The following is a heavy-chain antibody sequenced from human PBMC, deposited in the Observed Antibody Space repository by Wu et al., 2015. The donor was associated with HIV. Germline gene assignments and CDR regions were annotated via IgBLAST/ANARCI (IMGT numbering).Heavy chain of an antibody. CDR2: INPSGGST. Sequence: QVQLVQSGAEVKKPGASVKVSCKASGYTFTSYYMHWVRQAPGQGLEWMGIINPSGGSTSYAQKFQGRVTMTRDTSTSTVYMELSSLRSEDTAVYYCAAEPLRFPRVGWADTWGQGTLVTVSS. D-gene: IGHD1-14*01. CDR3: AAEPLRFPRVGWADT. V-gene: IGHV1-46*01. J-gene: IGHJ5*02. CDR1: GYTFTSYY.